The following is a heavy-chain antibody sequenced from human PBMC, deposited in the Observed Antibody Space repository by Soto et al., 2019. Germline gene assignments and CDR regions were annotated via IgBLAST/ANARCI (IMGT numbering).Heavy chain of an antibody. Sequence: QVQLVESGGGVVQPGRSLRLSCATSGFTFSNYGMNWIRQAPGKGLEWVAFISYDGSNIHFPDSVKGRFTISRDNPKNTLHLQMNSLRADDTAVYYCATTEFCTNGLCYPEVFDYWGQGTLVTVSS. CDR2: ISYDGSNI. CDR3: ATTEFCTNGLCYPEVFDY. J-gene: IGHJ4*02. V-gene: IGHV3-30*03. CDR1: GFTFSNYG. D-gene: IGHD2-8*01.